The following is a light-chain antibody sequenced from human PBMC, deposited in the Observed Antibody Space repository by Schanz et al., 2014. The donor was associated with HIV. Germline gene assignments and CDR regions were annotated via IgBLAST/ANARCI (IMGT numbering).Light chain of an antibody. CDR2: KAS. CDR3: QQYAVSSWT. V-gene: IGKV1-5*03. Sequence: DIQMTQSPSSLSASVGDRVTITCRASQSISTYLNWYQHKPGKAPKVLIYKASTLESGVPSRFSGSGSGTEFTLTISSLQPDDFATYYCQQYAVSSWTFGLGTRVQSK. J-gene: IGKJ1*01. CDR1: QSISTY.